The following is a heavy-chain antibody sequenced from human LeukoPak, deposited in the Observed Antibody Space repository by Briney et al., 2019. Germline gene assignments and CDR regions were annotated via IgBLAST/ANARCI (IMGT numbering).Heavy chain of an antibody. Sequence: ASVKVSCKASGYTFTGYYMHWVRQAPGQGLEWMGWINPNSGGTNYAQKFQGRVTMTRDTSISTAYMELSRLRSDDTAVYYCARDSGRHYEATDFDYWGQGTLVTVPS. J-gene: IGHJ4*02. CDR1: GYTFTGYY. V-gene: IGHV1-2*02. CDR3: ARDSGRHYEATDFDY. D-gene: IGHD3-10*01. CDR2: INPNSGGT.